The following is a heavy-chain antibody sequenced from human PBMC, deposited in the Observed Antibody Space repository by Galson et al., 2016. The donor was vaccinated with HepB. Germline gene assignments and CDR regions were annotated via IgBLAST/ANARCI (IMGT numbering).Heavy chain of an antibody. J-gene: IGHJ6*03. D-gene: IGHD6-13*01. Sequence: SLRLSCAGSGFDFSRHEMNWVRQAPGKGLEWVSYIRPSGATFYADSVKGRFTISRDDGRDSLFLQMNRLRVEDTAVYFCVRGKSNNWYAYKRTGYYNMEVWGQGTTVTVS. CDR2: IRPSGAT. CDR3: VRGKSNNWYAYKRTGYYNMEV. V-gene: IGHV3-48*03. CDR1: GFDFSRHE.